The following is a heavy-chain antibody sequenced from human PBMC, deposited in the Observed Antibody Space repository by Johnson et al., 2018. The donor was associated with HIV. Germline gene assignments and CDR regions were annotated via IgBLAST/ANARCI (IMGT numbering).Heavy chain of an antibody. D-gene: IGHD1-26*01. CDR3: ARGGTFYHLDI. CDR2: ISYDGSNK. Sequence: VQVVESGGGLVQPGGSLRLSCAASGFTFSSYGMHWVRQAPGKGLEWVAVISYDGSNKYYADCVKGRFTISRDNSKNTLSLQMDSLRVEDTAVYYCARGGTFYHLDIWGQGTMVTVSS. V-gene: IGHV3-30*19. CDR1: GFTFSSYG. J-gene: IGHJ3*02.